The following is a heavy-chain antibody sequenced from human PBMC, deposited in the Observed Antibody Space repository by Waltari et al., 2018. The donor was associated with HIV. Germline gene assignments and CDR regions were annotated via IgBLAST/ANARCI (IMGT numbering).Heavy chain of an antibody. CDR2: INSDESST. Sequence: EVQLVESGGGLVQPGGSLRLSCAASGFTFSSYWMHWVRQGPGKGLVSFSRINSDESSTLYADSVKGRFTISRDNAKNTLYLQMNSLRAEDTAVYYCARRHSSEGILDYWGQGTLVTVSS. V-gene: IGHV3-74*01. CDR3: ARRHSSEGILDY. CDR1: GFTFSSYW. J-gene: IGHJ4*02. D-gene: IGHD6-19*01.